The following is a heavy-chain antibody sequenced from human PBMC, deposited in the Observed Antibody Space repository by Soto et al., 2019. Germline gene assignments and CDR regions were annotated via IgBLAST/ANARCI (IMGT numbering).Heavy chain of an antibody. Sequence: GGSLRLSCAASGFTFSSYSMNWVRQAPGKGLEWVSYISSSSSTIYYADSVKGRFTISRDNAKNSLYLQMNSLRAEDTAVYYCARDPPLHCTNGVCWYFDLWGRGTLVTVSS. V-gene: IGHV3-48*04. CDR3: ARDPPLHCTNGVCWYFDL. J-gene: IGHJ2*01. CDR1: GFTFSSYS. CDR2: ISSSSSTI. D-gene: IGHD2-8*01.